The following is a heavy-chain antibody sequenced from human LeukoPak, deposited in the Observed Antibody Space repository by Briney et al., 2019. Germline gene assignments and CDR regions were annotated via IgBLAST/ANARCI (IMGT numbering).Heavy chain of an antibody. V-gene: IGHV4-38-2*02. CDR3: ARVAERTWLPYDAAFDI. J-gene: IGHJ3*02. CDR1: GYSISGGYY. Sequence: SQTLSLTCTVSGYSISGGYYWGWIRQPPGKGLEWIGTIYHGGSTYYNPSLESRVSISLDTSKNHFSLNLTSVTAADTAMYYCARVAERTWLPYDAAFDIWGLGTMVTVSS. CDR2: IYHGGST. D-gene: IGHD3-9*01.